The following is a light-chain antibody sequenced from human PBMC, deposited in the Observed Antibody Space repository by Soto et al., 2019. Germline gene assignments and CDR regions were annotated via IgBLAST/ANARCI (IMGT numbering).Light chain of an antibody. Sequence: QSVLTQPAFVSGSPGQSITISCTGTSSDVGGYNYVSWYQQDPGKAPKLMIYEVSNRPSGVSNRFSGSKSGNTASLTISGLQAEDEADYYCSSYTSSNTRVLGTGTKVTVL. CDR1: SSDVGGYNY. J-gene: IGLJ1*01. CDR3: SSYTSSNTRV. V-gene: IGLV2-14*01. CDR2: EVS.